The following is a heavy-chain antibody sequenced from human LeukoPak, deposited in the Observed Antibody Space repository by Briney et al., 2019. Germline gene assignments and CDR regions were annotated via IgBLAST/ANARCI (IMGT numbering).Heavy chain of an antibody. D-gene: IGHD3-9*01. CDR3: ARDQEYDILTGYQDY. V-gene: IGHV1-2*02. CDR2: INPNSGGT. J-gene: IGHJ4*02. CDR1: GYSFTGYY. Sequence: ASVKVSCKASGYSFTGYYMHWVRQAPGQGLEWMGWINPNSGGTNYALKFQGRVTMTRDTSINTTYMQLSSLRSDDSAVYYCARDQEYDILTGYQDYWGQGTLVTVSS.